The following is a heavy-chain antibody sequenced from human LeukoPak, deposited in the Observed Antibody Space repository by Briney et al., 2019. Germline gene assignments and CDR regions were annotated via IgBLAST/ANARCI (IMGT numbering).Heavy chain of an antibody. CDR3: ARDMYYYDSSGYYYLDY. J-gene: IGHJ4*02. Sequence: GSLGLSCAASGFTFSNYGMSWVRQAPGKGLEWVSGVGTGGANTYHAESVKGRFTISRDNSKNTLFLQMNSLRAEDTAVYYCARDMYYYDSSGYYYLDYWGQGTLVTVSS. V-gene: IGHV3-23*01. D-gene: IGHD3-22*01. CDR2: VGTGGANT. CDR1: GFTFSNYG.